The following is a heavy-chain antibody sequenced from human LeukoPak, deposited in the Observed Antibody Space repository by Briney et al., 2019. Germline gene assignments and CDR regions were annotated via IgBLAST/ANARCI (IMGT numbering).Heavy chain of an antibody. J-gene: IGHJ4*02. CDR2: IYYSGST. CDR3: ARTLRGYSYGPFDY. D-gene: IGHD5-18*01. V-gene: IGHV4-59*01. Sequence: SETLSLTCTVSGGSISSYYWSWIRQPPGKGLEWIGYIYYSGSTNYNPSLKSRATISVDTSKNQFSLKLSSVTAADTAVYYCARTLRGYSYGPFDYWGQGTLVTVSS. CDR1: GGSISSYY.